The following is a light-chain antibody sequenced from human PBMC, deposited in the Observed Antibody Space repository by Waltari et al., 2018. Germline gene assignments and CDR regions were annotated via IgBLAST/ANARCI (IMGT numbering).Light chain of an antibody. CDR3: QTGGHGTWV. Sequence: QLVLTHSPSASASLGASVKLTCTLSSGHSSTVIAWLQQQPEKGPRYLMKVNSDGSHNKGDEIPDRFAGSSSGAERYLTISSLQSEDEADYYCQTGGHGTWVFGGGTKLTVL. CDR1: SGHSSTV. J-gene: IGLJ3*02. V-gene: IGLV4-69*01. CDR2: VNSDGSH.